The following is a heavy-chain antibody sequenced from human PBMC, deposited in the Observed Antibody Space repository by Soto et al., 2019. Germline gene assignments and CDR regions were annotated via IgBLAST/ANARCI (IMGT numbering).Heavy chain of an antibody. Sequence: GGSLRLSCAASGFTFSSYAMSWVRQAPGKGLEWVSAISGSGGSTYYADSVKGRFTISRDNSKNTLYLQMNSLRAEDTAVYYCAKVKPPLYYYGSGDAFDIWGQGTMVTVSS. CDR2: ISGSGGST. CDR1: GFTFSSYA. J-gene: IGHJ3*02. D-gene: IGHD3-10*01. CDR3: AKVKPPLYYYGSGDAFDI. V-gene: IGHV3-23*01.